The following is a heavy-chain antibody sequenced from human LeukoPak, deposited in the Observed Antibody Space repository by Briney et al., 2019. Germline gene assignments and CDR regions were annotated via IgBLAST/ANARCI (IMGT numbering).Heavy chain of an antibody. CDR2: INQDGTEK. CDR3: AKLLTSGWRPIDY. V-gene: IGHV3-7*03. D-gene: IGHD6-19*01. J-gene: IGHJ4*02. CDR1: GFTFTTYW. Sequence: GGSLRLSCAASGFTFTTYWMSWVRQAPGKGLEWVANINQDGTEKCYVDSVKGRFTISRDNAKNTLYVQMNSLRAEDTAVYYCAKLLTSGWRPIDYWGQGTLVTVSS.